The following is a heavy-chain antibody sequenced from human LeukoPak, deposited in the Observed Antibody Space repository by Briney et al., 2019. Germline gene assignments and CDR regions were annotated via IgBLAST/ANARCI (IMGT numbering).Heavy chain of an antibody. CDR3: ARGRLGYCSGGSCPLGCFDY. D-gene: IGHD2-15*01. V-gene: IGHV4-34*01. Sequence: SETLSLTCAVYGGSFSGYYWSWIRQPPGKGLEWIGEINHSGSTNYNPSLKSRVTISVDTSKNQFSLKLSSVTAADTAVYYCARGRLGYCSGGSCPLGCFDYWGQGTLVTVSS. CDR2: INHSGST. J-gene: IGHJ4*02. CDR1: GGSFSGYY.